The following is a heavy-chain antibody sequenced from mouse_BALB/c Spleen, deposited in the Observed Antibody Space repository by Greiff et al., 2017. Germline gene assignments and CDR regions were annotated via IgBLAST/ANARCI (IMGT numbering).Heavy chain of an antibody. CDR3: ARGGPYYGSSSDY. CDR1: GYTFTSYW. D-gene: IGHD1-1*01. Sequence: VQRVESGAELAKPGASVKMSCKASGYTFTSYWMHWVKQRPGQGLEWIGYINPSTGYTEYNQKFKDKATLTADKSSSTAYMQLSSLTSEDSAVYYCARGGPYYGSSSDYWGQGTTLTVSS. V-gene: IGHV1-7*01. CDR2: INPSTGYT. J-gene: IGHJ2*01.